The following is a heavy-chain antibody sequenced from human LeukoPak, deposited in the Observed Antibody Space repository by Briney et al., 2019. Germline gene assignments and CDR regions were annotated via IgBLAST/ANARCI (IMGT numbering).Heavy chain of an antibody. Sequence: SETLSLTCTVSGDSLVSGHYWGWIRQPPGQGLEWVGSVYHSGRIYYNPSLKSLVIMSVDTHKHHFSLKLRSVTAADTAVYFCARDLRSGYGSGSEYYYYYYGDVWGKGTAVTVS. CDR3: ARDLRSGYGSGSEYYYYYYGDV. J-gene: IGHJ6*03. CDR2: VYHSGRI. CDR1: GDSLVSGHY. D-gene: IGHD3-10*01. V-gene: IGHV4-38-2*02.